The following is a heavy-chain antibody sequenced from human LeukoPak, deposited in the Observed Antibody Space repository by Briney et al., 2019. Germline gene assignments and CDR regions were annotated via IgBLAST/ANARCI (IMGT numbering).Heavy chain of an antibody. CDR1: GFTFSSYW. Sequence: GGSLRLSCAASGFTFSSYWMSWVRQAPGKGLEWVANIKQDGSEKYYVDSVKGRFTISRDNAKNSLYLQMNSLRAEDTAVYYCARDLWLDSSGYTFGYWGQGTLVTVSS. CDR2: IKQDGSEK. D-gene: IGHD3-22*01. V-gene: IGHV3-7*01. J-gene: IGHJ4*02. CDR3: ARDLWLDSSGYTFGY.